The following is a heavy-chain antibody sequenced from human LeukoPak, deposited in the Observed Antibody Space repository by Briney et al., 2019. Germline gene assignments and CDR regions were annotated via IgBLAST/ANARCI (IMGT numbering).Heavy chain of an antibody. CDR2: ISAYNGDA. V-gene: IGHV1-18*01. CDR3: TRESSVGWFDP. CDR1: GYTFTNYG. J-gene: IGHJ5*02. Sequence: GASVKVSCKASGYTFTNYGVTWVRQAPGQGLEWMGWISAYNGDANYAQKLQGRVTMTTDTSTSTAYMELRSLRSDDTAVYYCTRESSVGWFDPWCQGTLVTVSS. D-gene: IGHD3-10*01.